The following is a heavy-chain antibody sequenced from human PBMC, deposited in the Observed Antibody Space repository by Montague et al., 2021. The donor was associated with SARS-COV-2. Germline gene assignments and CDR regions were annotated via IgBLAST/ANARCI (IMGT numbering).Heavy chain of an antibody. J-gene: IGHJ4*02. CDR3: ARHYSATLPAVY. D-gene: IGHD2-15*01. CDR2: ISDSGST. Sequence: SETLSLTCTISGVCISSFYWSWFRQPPVKGLEWIGYISDSGSTNYNPSLTSRVTMSVDTSKNQFSLKVNSVTAADTAVYYCARHYSATLPAVYWGQGTLVTVSS. V-gene: IGHV4-59*08. CDR1: GVCISSFY.